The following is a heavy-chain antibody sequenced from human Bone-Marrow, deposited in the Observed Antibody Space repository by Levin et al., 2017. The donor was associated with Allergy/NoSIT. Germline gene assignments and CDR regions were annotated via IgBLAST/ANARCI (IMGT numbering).Heavy chain of an antibody. J-gene: IGHJ4*02. CDR2: IKSKTDGGTT. CDR3: TTDQVVSMVVAAPCFDY. D-gene: IGHD2-15*01. V-gene: IGHV3-15*01. Sequence: GGSLRLSCAASGFTFSNAWMSWVRQAPGKGLEWVGRIKSKTDGGTTDYAAPVKGRFTISRDDSKNTLYLQMNSLKTEDTAVYYCTTDQVVSMVVAAPCFDYWGQGTLVTVSS. CDR1: GFTFSNAW.